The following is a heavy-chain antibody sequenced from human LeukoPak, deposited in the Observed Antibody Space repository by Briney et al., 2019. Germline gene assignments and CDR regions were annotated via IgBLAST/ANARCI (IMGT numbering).Heavy chain of an antibody. V-gene: IGHV3-23*01. J-gene: IGHJ4*02. D-gene: IGHD3-22*01. CDR3: AKITPTSDYYYDSSGYPTFDY. CDR2: ISGSGGST. CDR1: GFTLSSYA. Sequence: GGSLRLSCAASGFTLSSYAMSWVRQAPGEGLEWVSAISGSGGSTYYADSVMGRFTISRDNSKNTLYLQMNSLRAEDTAVYYCAKITPTSDYYYDSSGYPTFDYWGQGTLVTVSS.